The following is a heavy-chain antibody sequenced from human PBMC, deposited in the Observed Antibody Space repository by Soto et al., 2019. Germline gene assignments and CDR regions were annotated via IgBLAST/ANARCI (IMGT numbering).Heavy chain of an antibody. CDR3: ARRLSFGDIDYGMDV. J-gene: IGHJ6*02. Sequence: PGGSLRLSFAASGFTFSDYYMSWIRQAPGKGLEWVSYISSSGSTIYYADSVKGRFTISRDNAKNSLYLQMTNMDPVDTATYYCARRLSFGDIDYGMDVWGQGTTVTVSS. D-gene: IGHD3-10*01. CDR1: GFTFSDYY. V-gene: IGHV3-11*01. CDR2: ISSSGSTI.